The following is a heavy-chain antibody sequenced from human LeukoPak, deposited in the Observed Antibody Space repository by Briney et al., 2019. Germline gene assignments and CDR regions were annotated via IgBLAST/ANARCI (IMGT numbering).Heavy chain of an antibody. V-gene: IGHV4-34*01. CDR3: ARAKAPRARAQPKSSYSSSWCAFDI. CDR2: INHSGST. J-gene: IGHJ3*02. Sequence: SETLSLTCAVYGGSFSGYYWSWIGQPPGKGLEGIGEINHSGSTNYNPSLKSRVTISVDTSKNQFSLKLSSVTAADTAVYYCARAKAPRARAQPKSSYSSSWCAFDIWGQGTMVAVSS. D-gene: IGHD6-13*01. CDR1: GGSFSGYY.